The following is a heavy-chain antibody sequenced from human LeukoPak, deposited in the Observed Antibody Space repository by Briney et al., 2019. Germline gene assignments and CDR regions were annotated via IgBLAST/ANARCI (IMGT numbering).Heavy chain of an antibody. CDR1: GFTFSSYG. D-gene: IGHD5-18*01. Sequence: GGSLRLSCAASGFTFSSYGMHWVRQAPGKGLEWVAVIWYDGSNKYYADSVKGRFAISRDNSKNTLYLQMNSLRAEDTAVYYCARVGDTAMVNSPFDYWGQGTLVTVSS. CDR3: ARVGDTAMVNSPFDY. V-gene: IGHV3-33*01. CDR2: IWYDGSNK. J-gene: IGHJ4*02.